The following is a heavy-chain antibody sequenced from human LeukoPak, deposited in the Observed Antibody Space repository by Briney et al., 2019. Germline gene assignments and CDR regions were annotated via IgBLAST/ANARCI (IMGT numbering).Heavy chain of an antibody. CDR3: ARLWFGELSYFDY. CDR1: GGSISSYY. J-gene: IGHJ4*02. Sequence: KPSETLSLTCTVSGGSISSYYWSWIRQPPGKGLEWIGYIYYSGITNYNPSLKSRVPISVDTSKNQFSLKLSSVTAADTAVYYCARLWFGELSYFDYWGQGTLVTVSS. D-gene: IGHD3-10*01. CDR2: IYYSGIT. V-gene: IGHV4-59*01.